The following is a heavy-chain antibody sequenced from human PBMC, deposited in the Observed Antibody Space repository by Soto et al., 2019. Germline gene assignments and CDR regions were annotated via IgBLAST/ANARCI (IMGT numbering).Heavy chain of an antibody. Sequence: QVQLQQWGAGLLKPSETLSLTCAVYGGSFSGYYWSWIRQPPGKGLEWIGEINHSGSTNCNPSLKSRVTISVDTSDNQFSLKLSSVTAADTAVYYCARGTYYYGSGSFTLKYYFDYWGQGTLVTVSS. CDR2: INHSGST. CDR3: ARGTYYYGSGSFTLKYYFDY. J-gene: IGHJ4*02. D-gene: IGHD3-10*01. V-gene: IGHV4-34*01. CDR1: GGSFSGYY.